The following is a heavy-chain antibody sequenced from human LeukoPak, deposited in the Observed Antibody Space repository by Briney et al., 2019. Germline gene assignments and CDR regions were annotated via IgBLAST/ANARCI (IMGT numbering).Heavy chain of an antibody. CDR1: GYTFTGYY. J-gene: IGHJ4*02. CDR3: ARVRFQGVSAAGGYFDY. CDR2: INPNSGGT. V-gene: IGHV1-2*06. D-gene: IGHD6-13*01. Sequence: ASVKVSCKASGYTFTGYYMDWVRQAPGQGLEWMGRINPNSGGTDYAQKFQGRVTMTRDTSISTAYVELSRLRSDDTAVYYCARVRFQGVSAAGGYFDYWGQGTLVTVSS.